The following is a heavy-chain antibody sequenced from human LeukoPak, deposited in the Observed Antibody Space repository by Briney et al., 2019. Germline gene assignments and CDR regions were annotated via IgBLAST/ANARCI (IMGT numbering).Heavy chain of an antibody. CDR1: GFTVSTYY. CDR3: ARGLGYCTSTTCLLPFDY. Sequence: GGSLRLSCTASGFTVSTYYMTWVRQAPGKGLECVSVIYSGGSTYYADSVKGRFTVSRDNSKNTLYLQMNSLRAEDTATYYCARGLGYCTSTTCLLPFDYWGQGTLVTVSS. V-gene: IGHV3-53*01. J-gene: IGHJ4*02. CDR2: IYSGGST. D-gene: IGHD2-2*01.